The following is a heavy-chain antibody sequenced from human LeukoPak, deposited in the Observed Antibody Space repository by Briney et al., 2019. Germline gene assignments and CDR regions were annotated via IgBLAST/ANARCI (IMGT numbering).Heavy chain of an antibody. Sequence: ASVKVSCKASGGTFSSYTISWVRQAPGQGLEWMGWISAYNGNTNYAQKLQGRVTMTTDTSTSTAYMELRSLRSDDTAVYYCARDRPYDSSGYRDYYYMDVWGKGTTVTVSS. V-gene: IGHV1-18*01. D-gene: IGHD3-22*01. CDR2: ISAYNGNT. CDR1: GGTFSSYT. CDR3: ARDRPYDSSGYRDYYYMDV. J-gene: IGHJ6*03.